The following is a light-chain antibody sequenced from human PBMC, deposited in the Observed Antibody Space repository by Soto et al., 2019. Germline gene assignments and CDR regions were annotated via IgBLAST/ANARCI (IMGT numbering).Light chain of an antibody. Sequence: EIVLTQSPATLSLSPGERATLSCRASQSVSSYLAWYQQKPGQAPRLLIYDASNRATGIPARFSGSGSGTAFPLSISSLEPEDFAVYDCQQRSNWPLTFGGGTKVEIK. CDR3: QQRSNWPLT. CDR2: DAS. J-gene: IGKJ4*01. V-gene: IGKV3-11*01. CDR1: QSVSSY.